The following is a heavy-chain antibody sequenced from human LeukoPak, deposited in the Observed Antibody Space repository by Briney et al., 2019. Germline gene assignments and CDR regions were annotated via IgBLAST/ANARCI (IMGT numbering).Heavy chain of an antibody. V-gene: IGHV3-23*01. Sequence: GGSLRLSCAASGFTFSNYGMSWVRQAPGKGLEWVSAISGSGGSTYYADSVKGRFTISRDNSKNTLYLQMNSLRAEDTAVYYCAKELTGYYTASPFDYWGQGTLVTVSS. J-gene: IGHJ4*02. CDR2: ISGSGGST. CDR1: GFTFSNYG. CDR3: AKELTGYYTASPFDY. D-gene: IGHD3/OR15-3a*01.